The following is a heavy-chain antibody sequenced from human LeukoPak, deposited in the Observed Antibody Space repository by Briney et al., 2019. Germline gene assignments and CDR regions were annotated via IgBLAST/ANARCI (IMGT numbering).Heavy chain of an antibody. V-gene: IGHV1-69*04. Sequence: SVKVSCKASGGTLSSYAISWVRQAPGQGLEWMGRIIPILGIANYAQKFQGRVTITADKSTSTAYMELSSLRSEDTAVYYCAREGAYCGGDCYFDYWGQGTLVTVSS. J-gene: IGHJ4*02. CDR2: IIPILGIA. D-gene: IGHD2-21*02. CDR3: AREGAYCGGDCYFDY. CDR1: GGTLSSYA.